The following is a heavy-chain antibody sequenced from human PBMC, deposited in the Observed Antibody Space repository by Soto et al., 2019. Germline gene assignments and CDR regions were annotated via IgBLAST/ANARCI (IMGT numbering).Heavy chain of an antibody. V-gene: IGHV4-31*03. D-gene: IGHD2-2*02. CDR2: IYYSGSF. J-gene: IGHJ5*02. Sequence: QVQLQESGPGLVKPSQTLSLTCTVSGGSISIGGYYWSWIRQHPGKGLEWIGYIYYSGSFYYNPSLRSRVTISVDTSKDQFFLKLSSVTAADTAVYYCARGGVVPASIEVNWFDPWGQGTLVTVSS. CDR3: ARGGVVPASIEVNWFDP. CDR1: GGSISIGGYY.